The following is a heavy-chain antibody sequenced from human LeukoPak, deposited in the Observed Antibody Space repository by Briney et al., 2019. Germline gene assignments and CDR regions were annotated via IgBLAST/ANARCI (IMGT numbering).Heavy chain of an antibody. CDR1: GYTFSNYG. CDR2: ISYDGSNK. Sequence: GGSLRLSCAASGYTFSNYGMHWVRHAPGKGLEWVAVISYDGSNKYYVDSVKGRFTISRDNSKNTLYLQMNSLRAEDTAVYYCARGYYGMDVWGQGTTVTVSS. CDR3: ARGYYGMDV. J-gene: IGHJ6*02. V-gene: IGHV3-30*03.